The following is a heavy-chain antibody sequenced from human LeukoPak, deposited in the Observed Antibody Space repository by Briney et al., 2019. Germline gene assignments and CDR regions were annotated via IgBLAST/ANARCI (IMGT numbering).Heavy chain of an antibody. CDR3: ARAPQNGMDV. V-gene: IGHV4-34*01. J-gene: IGHJ6*02. Sequence: SETLSLTCAVYGGSFSGYYWSWIRQPPGKGLEWIGEINHSGSTNYNPSLKSRVTISVDTSKNQFYLKLSSVTAADTAVYYCARAPQNGMDVWGQGTTVTVSS. CDR2: INHSGST. CDR1: GGSFSGYY.